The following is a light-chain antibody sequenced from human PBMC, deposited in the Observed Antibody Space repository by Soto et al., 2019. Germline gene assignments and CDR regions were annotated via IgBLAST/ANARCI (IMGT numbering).Light chain of an antibody. J-gene: IGLJ2*01. V-gene: IGLV2-8*02. CDR3: SSYAGSNNLL. Sequence: QSALTQPPSASRSPGQSVTISCTGTSSDVGGYNYVSWYQQHPGKAPKLMIYEVSKRPSGVPDRFSGSKSGNTASLTVSGLQAEDEAEYYCSSYAGSNNLLFGGGTKLTVL. CDR2: EVS. CDR1: SSDVGGYNY.